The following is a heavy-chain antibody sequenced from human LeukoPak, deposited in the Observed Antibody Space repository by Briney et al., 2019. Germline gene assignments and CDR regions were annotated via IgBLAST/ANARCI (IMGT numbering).Heavy chain of an antibody. J-gene: IGHJ4*02. D-gene: IGHD2-8*01. Sequence: WGSLRLSCATSGVSFSDFSMTWVRQAPGKGLEWISTTNSGGSTTDYAESVKGRFTISRENSKNPLNLQMSSLRVEDTAIYYCAKQSYARSLGEGGPGTLVTVSS. CDR2: TNSGGSTT. CDR3: AKQSYARSLGE. CDR1: GVSFSDFS. V-gene: IGHV3-23*01.